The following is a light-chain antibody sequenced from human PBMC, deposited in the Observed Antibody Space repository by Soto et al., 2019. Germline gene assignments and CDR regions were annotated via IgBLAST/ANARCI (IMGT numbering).Light chain of an antibody. V-gene: IGKV3-20*01. J-gene: IGKJ2*01. CDR3: QHYGSSPPYT. CDR1: QSVSNNY. Sequence: EVVLTQSPGTLSLSPWEIATLSCRASQSVSNNYFAWYQHKPGQAPRLLILGSSDRATGIPDRYSGSGSGTDFTLNISRLEPEDFAVYYCQHYGSSPPYTFGQGTKLEIK. CDR2: GSS.